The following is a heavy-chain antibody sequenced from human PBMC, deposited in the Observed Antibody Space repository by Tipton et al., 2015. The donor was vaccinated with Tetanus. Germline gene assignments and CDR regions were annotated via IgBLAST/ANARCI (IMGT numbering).Heavy chain of an antibody. D-gene: IGHD5-12*01. Sequence: SLRLSCAASGFTFDDYAMSWVRQAPGKGLEWVSGIHWNGGSTGYADSVKGRFTISRDNAKNSLYLQMNSLRAEDTAVYYCARENGGYDYYYYYGMDVWGQGTTVTVSS. J-gene: IGHJ6*02. V-gene: IGHV3-20*04. CDR3: ARENGGYDYYYYYGMDV. CDR2: IHWNGGST. CDR1: GFTFDDYA.